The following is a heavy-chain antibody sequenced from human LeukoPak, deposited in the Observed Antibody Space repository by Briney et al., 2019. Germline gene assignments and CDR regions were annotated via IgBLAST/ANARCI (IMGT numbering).Heavy chain of an antibody. Sequence: ASVKVSCKASGYTFPYCDLNWVRPATGQGLAWMGWMNPNSGNTDYGQSFQGRITLTRDISIGTAYMELSNLTSEDTAIYYCKRGSSGRRDNWGQGTMVGV. CDR1: GYTFPYCD. CDR3: KRGSSGRRDN. D-gene: IGHD6-19*01. V-gene: IGHV1-8*01. CDR2: MNPNSGNT. J-gene: IGHJ4*02.